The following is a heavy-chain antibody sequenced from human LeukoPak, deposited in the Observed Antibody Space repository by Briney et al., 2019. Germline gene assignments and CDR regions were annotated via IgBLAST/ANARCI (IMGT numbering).Heavy chain of an antibody. D-gene: IGHD5-12*01. Sequence: GGSLRLSCAASGFTFSSYWMTWVRQAPGKGLEWVANMNQGGSEKYYVDSVKGRFTISRDNAKNSLYLQMNSPRAEDTAVYYCARRKAYSGYDSPPYYFDYWGQGTLVTVSS. CDR1: GFTFSSYW. V-gene: IGHV3-7*01. CDR3: ARRKAYSGYDSPPYYFDY. CDR2: MNQGGSEK. J-gene: IGHJ4*02.